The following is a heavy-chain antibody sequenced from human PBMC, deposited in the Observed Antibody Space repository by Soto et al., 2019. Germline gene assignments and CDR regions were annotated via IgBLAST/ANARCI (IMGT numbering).Heavy chain of an antibody. CDR3: ARDDSTNGVYFIDY. D-gene: IGHD2-8*01. V-gene: IGHV3-11*01. Sequence: GGSLRLSCAASGFTFSDYYMSWIRQAPGKGLEWVSHISSSGSTIYYADSVKGRFTISRDNAKNSLYLQMNSLRAEDTAVYYCARDDSTNGVYFIDYWGQGTLVTVSS. J-gene: IGHJ4*02. CDR2: ISSSGSTI. CDR1: GFTFSDYY.